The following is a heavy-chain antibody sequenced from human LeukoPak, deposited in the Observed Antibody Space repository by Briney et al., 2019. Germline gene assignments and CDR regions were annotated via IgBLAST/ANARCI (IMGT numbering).Heavy chain of an antibody. Sequence: ASETLSLTCAVSGGSISSGGYSWSWIRQPPGKGLEWIGYIYHSGSTYYSPSLKSRVTISVDRSKNQFSLKLSSVTAADTAVYYCARGDYYFDYWGQGTLVTVSS. CDR2: IYHSGST. CDR1: GGSISSGGYS. CDR3: ARGDYYFDY. D-gene: IGHD3-16*01. J-gene: IGHJ4*02. V-gene: IGHV4-30-2*01.